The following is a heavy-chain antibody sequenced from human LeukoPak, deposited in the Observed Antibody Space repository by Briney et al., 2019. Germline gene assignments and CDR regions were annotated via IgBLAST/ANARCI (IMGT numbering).Heavy chain of an antibody. CDR2: IWYDGSKE. J-gene: IGHJ4*02. CDR3: TRYNTGSVDY. Sequence: GRSLRLSCAASGFTFSNYGMHWVRQAPGKGLEWVAVIWYDGSKEYYADSVEGRFTISRDNSKNTLYLQMDTLRAEDTAVYFCTRYNTGSVDYWGQGTLVTVSS. V-gene: IGHV3-33*01. D-gene: IGHD2-8*02. CDR1: GFTFSNYG.